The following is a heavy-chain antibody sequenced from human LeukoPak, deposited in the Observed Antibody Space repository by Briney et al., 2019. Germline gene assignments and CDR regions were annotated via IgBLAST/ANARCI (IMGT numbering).Heavy chain of an antibody. CDR1: GYTFTSYG. J-gene: IGHJ4*02. D-gene: IGHD1-1*01. CDR2: INAYNGNT. V-gene: IGHV1-18*01. CDR3: ARRQGTTLSFDY. Sequence: VASVKVSCKASGYTFTSYGFSWVRQAPGQGLEWVGWINAYNGNTNYAQKLQGRVTMTTDTSTSTAYMELRSLRFDNTAVYYCARRQGTTLSFDYWGQGTLVTVSS.